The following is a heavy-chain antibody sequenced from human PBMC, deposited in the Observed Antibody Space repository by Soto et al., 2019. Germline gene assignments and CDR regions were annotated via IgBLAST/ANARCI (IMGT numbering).Heavy chain of an antibody. V-gene: IGHV1-58*01. CDR2: IVVGSGNT. CDR3: ASDRKGGRITMVRGPKGFDP. D-gene: IGHD3-10*01. Sequence: SGKFSCKASGLTFTSSAVQRVRQARGQRLEWIGWIVVGSGNTNYAQKFQERVTITRDMSTSTAYMELSSLRSEDTAVYYCASDRKGGRITMVRGPKGFDPWGQGTLVTVSS. CDR1: GLTFTSSA. J-gene: IGHJ5*02.